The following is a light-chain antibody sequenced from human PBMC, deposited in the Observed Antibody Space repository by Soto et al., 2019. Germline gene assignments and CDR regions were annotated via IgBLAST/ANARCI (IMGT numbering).Light chain of an antibody. CDR1: HSISSS. Sequence: EIVLTQSPATLSLSPGDRATLSCRASHSISSSLAWYQQKPGQAPRLLIHDASSRATGIPARFSGSGSETDFTLTISSLEPEDFAVYYCQQRSNLLPPITFGQGTRLDIK. J-gene: IGKJ5*01. CDR2: DAS. CDR3: QQRSNLLPPIT. V-gene: IGKV3-11*01.